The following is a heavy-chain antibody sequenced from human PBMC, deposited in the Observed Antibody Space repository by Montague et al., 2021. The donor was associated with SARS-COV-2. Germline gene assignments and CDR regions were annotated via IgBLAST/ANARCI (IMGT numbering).Heavy chain of an antibody. D-gene: IGHD5-18*01. CDR3: ARAREYSYDYYGMDV. Sequence: HSGSTNYNPSLKSRVTISVDKSKNQFSMERSSVTAANTAVYYCARAREYSYDYYGMDVWGQGTTVIVSS. J-gene: IGHJ6*02. V-gene: IGHV4-4*02. CDR2: HSGST.